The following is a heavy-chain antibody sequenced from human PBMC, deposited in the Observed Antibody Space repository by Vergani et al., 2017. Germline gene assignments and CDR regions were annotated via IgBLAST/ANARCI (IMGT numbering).Heavy chain of an antibody. D-gene: IGHD3-3*01. CDR2: ISSSSSYI. Sequence: EVQLVESGGGLVKPGGSLRLSCAASGFTFSSYSMNWVRQAPGKGLEWVSSISSSSSYIYYADSVKGRFTISRDNAKNSLYLKMNSLRAEDTAVYYCARGGDFFSYNWFDPWGQGTLVTVSS. J-gene: IGHJ5*02. V-gene: IGHV3-21*01. CDR3: ARGGDFFSYNWFDP. CDR1: GFTFSSYS.